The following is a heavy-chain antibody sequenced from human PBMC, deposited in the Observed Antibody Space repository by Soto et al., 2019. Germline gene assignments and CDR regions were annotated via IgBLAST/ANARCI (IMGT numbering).Heavy chain of an antibody. J-gene: IGHJ6*02. V-gene: IGHV4-39*07. D-gene: IGHD3-16*01. CDR2: IYYSGST. Sequence: SETLSLTCTVSGGSISSSSYYWGWIRQPPGKGLEWIGSIYYSGSTDYNPSLKSRVTISVDTTKHQFSLKRSSVTAADTALYYCARDWVSYYYYGMDVWGQGTTFTVSS. CDR3: ARDWVSYYYYGMDV. CDR1: GGSISSSSYY.